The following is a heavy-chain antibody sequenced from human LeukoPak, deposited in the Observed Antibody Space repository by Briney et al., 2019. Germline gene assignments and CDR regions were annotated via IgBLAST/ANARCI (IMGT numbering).Heavy chain of an antibody. D-gene: IGHD4-17*01. V-gene: IGHV1-69*13. CDR3: AKRPTVTYGMDV. CDR2: IIPIFGTA. J-gene: IGHJ6*02. Sequence: ASVEVSCKASGGTFSSYAISWVRQAPGQGLEWMGGIIPIFGTANYAQKFQGRVTITADESTSTAYMELSSLRSEDTAVYYCAKRPTVTYGMDVWGQGTTVTVSS. CDR1: GGTFSSYA.